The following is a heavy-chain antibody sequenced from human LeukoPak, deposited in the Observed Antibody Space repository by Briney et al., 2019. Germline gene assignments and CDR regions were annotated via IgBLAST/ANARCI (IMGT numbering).Heavy chain of an antibody. CDR1: GYTFTSYY. Sequence: ASEKVSCKASGYTFTSYYMHWVRQAPGQGLEWMGIINPSGGSTSYAQKFQGRVTMTRDTSTSTVYMELSSLRSEDTAVYYCARGPTIYDSSGPYFDYWGQGTLVTVSS. CDR2: INPSGGST. J-gene: IGHJ4*02. D-gene: IGHD3-22*01. V-gene: IGHV1-46*01. CDR3: ARGPTIYDSSGPYFDY.